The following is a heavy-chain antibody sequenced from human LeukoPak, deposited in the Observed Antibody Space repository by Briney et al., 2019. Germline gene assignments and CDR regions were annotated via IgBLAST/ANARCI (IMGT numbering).Heavy chain of an antibody. V-gene: IGHV3-20*04. CDR2: INWNGGSK. Sequence: PGRSLRLSCAASGFTFVDYGMSWVRQPPGKGLEWVSGINWNGGSKGYADSVKGRFTISRDNAKNSLYLQMNSLRAEDTALYYCAGQQLVQDTYYYDSTDYYYYMDVWGKGTTVTVSS. CDR1: GFTFVDYG. J-gene: IGHJ6*03. CDR3: AGQQLVQDTYYYDSTDYYYYMDV. D-gene: IGHD3-22*01.